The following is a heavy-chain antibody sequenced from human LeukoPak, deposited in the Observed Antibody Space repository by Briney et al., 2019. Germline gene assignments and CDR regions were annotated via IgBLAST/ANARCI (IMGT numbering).Heavy chain of an antibody. J-gene: IGHJ4*02. D-gene: IGHD3-10*01. CDR2: IRYDGSNK. V-gene: IGHV3-30*02. CDR1: GFTFSSYG. CDR3: AKAHQYGSGSYSSDY. Sequence: GGSLRLSCAASGFTFSSYGMHWVRQAPGKGLEWVAFIRYDGSNKYYADSVKGRFTISRDNSKNTLYLQMNSLRAEDTAVYYCAKAHQYGSGSYSSDYWGQGTLVTVSS.